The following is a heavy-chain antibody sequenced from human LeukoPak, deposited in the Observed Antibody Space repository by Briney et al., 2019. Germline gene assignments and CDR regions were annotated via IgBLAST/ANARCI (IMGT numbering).Heavy chain of an antibody. CDR2: ITGSSTWT. Sequence: GGSLRLSCEASGFTFRTYGMIWVRQAPGKGLEWVSGITGSSTWTYYADSVKGRFTISRDNSKNTLHLQMDSLRAEDTAIYYCARELVSLGTGYFDLWGRGTLVTVSS. V-gene: IGHV3-23*01. CDR3: ARELVSLGTGYFDL. D-gene: IGHD7-27*01. CDR1: GFTFRTYG. J-gene: IGHJ2*01.